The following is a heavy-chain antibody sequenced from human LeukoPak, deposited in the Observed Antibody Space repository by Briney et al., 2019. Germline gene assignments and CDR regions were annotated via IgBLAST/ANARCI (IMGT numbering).Heavy chain of an antibody. J-gene: IGHJ4*02. D-gene: IGHD6-19*01. V-gene: IGHV3-48*03. CDR1: GFILSSYE. CDR2: ISSGGGTI. Sequence: PGGSLRLSCAASGFILSSYEMNWVRQAPGKGLEWVSYISSGGGTIYYADSVKGRFTVSRDNGKYSLYLQMNSLRAEDTAVYYCASLPSSGWYVSGNDFWGQGTLVTVSS. CDR3: ASLPSSGWYVSGNDF.